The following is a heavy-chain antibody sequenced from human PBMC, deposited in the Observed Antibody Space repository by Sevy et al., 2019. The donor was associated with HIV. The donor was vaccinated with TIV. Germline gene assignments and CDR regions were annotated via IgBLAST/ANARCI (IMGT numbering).Heavy chain of an antibody. CDR2: IWNDGSKK. CDR1: GFTFNNYG. V-gene: IGHV3-33*01. J-gene: IGHJ4*02. CDR3: ARDYHYDSSGYYSGFDY. Sequence: GGSLRLSCAASGFTFNNYGMHWVRQAPGKALEWVAVIWNDGSKKYYADSVKGRFTISRDNSKKTLYLQMDSLRAEDTAVYYCARDYHYDSSGYYSGFDYWGQRTLVTVSS. D-gene: IGHD3-22*01.